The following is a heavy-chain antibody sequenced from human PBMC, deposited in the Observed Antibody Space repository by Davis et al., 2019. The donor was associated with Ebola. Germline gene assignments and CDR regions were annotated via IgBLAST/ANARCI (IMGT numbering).Heavy chain of an antibody. CDR2: IIPILGIA. CDR3: ARDLVAYYDSSGYADY. Sequence: SVKVSCKASGGTFSSYAISWVRQAPGQGLEWMGRIIPILGIANYAQKFQGRVTITADKSTSTAYMELSSLRSEDTAVYYCARDLVAYYDSSGYADYWGQGTLVTVSS. D-gene: IGHD3-22*01. CDR1: GGTFSSYA. J-gene: IGHJ4*02. V-gene: IGHV1-69*04.